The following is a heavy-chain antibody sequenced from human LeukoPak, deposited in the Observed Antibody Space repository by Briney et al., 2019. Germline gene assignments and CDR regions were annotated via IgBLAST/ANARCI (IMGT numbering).Heavy chain of an antibody. V-gene: IGHV1-2*02. D-gene: IGHD4-11*01. CDR2: INPNSVAT. CDR3: TRPPTITTWRIFDF. Sequence: ASVKVSCKASRYSFTAYFIHCGRQAPGQGRGWMGWINPNSVATHSEWNFQGRVTTTRDTSISTAYMELSSLRSDDTAVYSCTRPPTITTWRIFDFWGQGTLVTVSS. CDR1: RYSFTAYF. J-gene: IGHJ4*02.